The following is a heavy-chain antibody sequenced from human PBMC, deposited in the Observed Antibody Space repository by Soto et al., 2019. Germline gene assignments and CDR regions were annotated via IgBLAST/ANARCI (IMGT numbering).Heavy chain of an antibody. CDR3: ARQGITMVRGVPQSNYYYYMDV. V-gene: IGHV4-59*08. D-gene: IGHD3-10*01. Sequence: SETLSLTCTVSGGSISSYYWSWIRQPPGKGLEWIGYIYYSGSTNYNPSLKSRVTISVDTSKNQFSLKLSSVTAADTAVYYCARQGITMVRGVPQSNYYYYMDVWGKGTTVTVSS. CDR2: IYYSGST. CDR1: GGSISSYY. J-gene: IGHJ6*03.